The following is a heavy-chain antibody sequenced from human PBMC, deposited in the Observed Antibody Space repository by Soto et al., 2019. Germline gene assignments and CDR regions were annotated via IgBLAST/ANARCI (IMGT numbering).Heavy chain of an antibody. CDR3: ARHLFGPDAFDI. D-gene: IGHD3-16*01. V-gene: IGHV4-39*01. CDR2: IYYSGST. Sequence: QLQLQESGPGLVKPSETLSLTCTVSGGSISSSSYYWGWIRQPPGKGLEWIGSIYYSGSTYYNPSLKSRVTISVDTSKNQFSLKLSSVTAADTAVYYCARHLFGPDAFDIWGQGTMVTVSS. J-gene: IGHJ3*02. CDR1: GGSISSSSYY.